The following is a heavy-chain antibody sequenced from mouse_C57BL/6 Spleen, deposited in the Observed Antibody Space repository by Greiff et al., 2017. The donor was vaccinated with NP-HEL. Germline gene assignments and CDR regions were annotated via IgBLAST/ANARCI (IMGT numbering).Heavy chain of an antibody. Sequence: VQLQQPGAELVTPGASVKMSCKASGYTFTSYWITWVKQRPGQALEWIGDIYPGSGSTNYNEKFKSKATLTVDTSSSTAYMQLSSLTSEDSAVYYCAREGGAMDYWGQGTSVTVSS. J-gene: IGHJ4*01. CDR3: AREGGAMDY. CDR2: IYPGSGST. CDR1: GYTFTSYW. V-gene: IGHV1-55*01.